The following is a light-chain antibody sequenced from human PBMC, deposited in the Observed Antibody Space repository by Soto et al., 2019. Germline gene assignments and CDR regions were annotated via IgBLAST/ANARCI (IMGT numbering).Light chain of an antibody. CDR3: SSYAGSSNV. Sequence: QSALTQPASVSGSPGQSITISCTGTSSDAVIYNLVAWYQQHPGSVPRLVIYEVNKRPSGVPDRFSGSKSGNTASLTVSGLQAEDEADYYCSSYAGSSNVFGTGTKLTVL. CDR2: EVN. CDR1: SSDAVIYNL. J-gene: IGLJ1*01. V-gene: IGLV2-14*02.